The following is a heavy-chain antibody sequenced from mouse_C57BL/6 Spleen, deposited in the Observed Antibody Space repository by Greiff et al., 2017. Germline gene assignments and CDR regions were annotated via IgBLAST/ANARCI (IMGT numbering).Heavy chain of an antibody. Sequence: VQLVESGAELVKPGASVKISCKASGYAFSSYWMNWVKQRPGKGLEWIGQIYPGDGDTNYNGKFTGKATLTADKSSSTAYMQLSSLTSEDSAVYFCARGGTGYYFDYWGQGTTLTVSS. J-gene: IGHJ2*01. D-gene: IGHD3-1*01. CDR2: IYPGDGDT. V-gene: IGHV1-80*01. CDR1: GYAFSSYW. CDR3: ARGGTGYYFDY.